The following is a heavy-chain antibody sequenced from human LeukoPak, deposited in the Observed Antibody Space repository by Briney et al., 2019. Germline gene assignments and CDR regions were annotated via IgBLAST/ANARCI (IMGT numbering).Heavy chain of an antibody. J-gene: IGHJ4*02. CDR3: ARDEPVAVAGYDY. V-gene: IGHV3-7*01. CDR1: GFTFSSYG. Sequence: GGSLRLSCAASGFTFSSYGMSWVRQAPGKGLEWVANIKQDGSEKYYVDSVKGRFTISRDNAKNSLYLQMNSLRAEDTAVYYCARDEPVAVAGYDYWGQGTLVTVSS. D-gene: IGHD6-19*01. CDR2: IKQDGSEK.